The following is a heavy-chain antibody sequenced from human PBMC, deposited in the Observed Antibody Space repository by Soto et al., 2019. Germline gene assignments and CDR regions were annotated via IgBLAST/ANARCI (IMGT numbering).Heavy chain of an antibody. Sequence: KVSCKVSGYTLTELSMHWVRQAPGKGLEWMGGFDPEDGETIYAQKFQGRVTMTEDTSTDTAYMELSSLRSEDTAVYYCATRQQWLVHDYYYYGMDVWGQGTTVTVSS. V-gene: IGHV1-24*01. D-gene: IGHD6-19*01. CDR2: FDPEDGET. J-gene: IGHJ6*02. CDR3: ATRQQWLVHDYYYYGMDV. CDR1: GYTLTELS.